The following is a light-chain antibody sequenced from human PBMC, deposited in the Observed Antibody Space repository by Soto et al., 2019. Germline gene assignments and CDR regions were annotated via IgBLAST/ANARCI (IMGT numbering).Light chain of an antibody. V-gene: IGLV1-40*01. J-gene: IGLJ1*01. CDR2: GNS. Sequence: QSVLTQPPSVSGAPGQRVTISCTGSSSNIGAGYDVHWYQQLPGTAPKLLIYGNSNRPSGVPDRFSGSKSGTSASLAITGLKAGDKAVYYAQSYRGSKGVNVFGTGTKFT. CDR1: SSNIGAGYD. CDR3: QSYRGSKGVNV.